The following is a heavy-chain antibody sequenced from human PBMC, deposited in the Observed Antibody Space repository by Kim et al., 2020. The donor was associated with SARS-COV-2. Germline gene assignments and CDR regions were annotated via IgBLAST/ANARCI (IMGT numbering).Heavy chain of an antibody. J-gene: IGHJ6*02. D-gene: IGHD3-10*01. CDR3: AREGATGLLWFGDDYYYYGMDV. CDR2: IKQDGSEK. V-gene: IGHV3-7*03. CDR1: GFTFSSYW. Sequence: GGSLRLSCAASGFTFSSYWMSWVRQAPGKGLEWVANIKQDGSEKYYVDSVKGRFTISRDNAKNSLYLQMNSLRAEDTAVYYCAREGATGLLWFGDDYYYYGMDVWGQGTTVTVSS.